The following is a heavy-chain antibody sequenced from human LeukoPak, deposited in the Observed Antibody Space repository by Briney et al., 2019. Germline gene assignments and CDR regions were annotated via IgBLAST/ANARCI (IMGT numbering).Heavy chain of an antibody. CDR2: INHRGST. D-gene: IGHD1-26*01. CDR3: ASSVGSTDY. V-gene: IGHV4-34*01. J-gene: IGHJ4*02. Sequence: SETLSLTCAVYGESHSKYYWTWIRQSPGKGLEWIGEINHRGSTNLTPSLKSRVTLSVDTSKHQFSLKLTSVTAADAAVYYCASSVGSTDYWGQGTLVTVSS. CDR1: GESHSKYY.